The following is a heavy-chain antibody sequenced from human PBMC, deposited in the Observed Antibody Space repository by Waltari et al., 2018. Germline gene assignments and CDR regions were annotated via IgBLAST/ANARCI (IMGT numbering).Heavy chain of an antibody. D-gene: IGHD3-9*01. V-gene: IGHV3-9*01. CDR3: AKVSVITYYDILTDQGAFDI. Sequence: EVQLVESGGGLVQPGRSLRLSCAASGFTFDDYAMHWVRPAPGKGLGWVSGISWNSGSIGYADSVKGRFTISRDNAKNSLYLQMNSLRAEDTALYYCAKVSVITYYDILTDQGAFDIWGQGTMVTVSS. CDR1: GFTFDDYA. CDR2: ISWNSGSI. J-gene: IGHJ3*02.